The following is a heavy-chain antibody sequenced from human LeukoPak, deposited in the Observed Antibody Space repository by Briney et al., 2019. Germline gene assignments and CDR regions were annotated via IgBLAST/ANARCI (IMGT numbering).Heavy chain of an antibody. Sequence: KPSGTLSLTCAVSGGSISSSHWWSWVRQPPGKGLEWIGEIHQTGSTYYNPSLKSRVTISVDTSKNQFSLKLSSVTAADTAVYYCARITVTVTRDAFDIWGQGTMVTVSS. J-gene: IGHJ3*02. D-gene: IGHD4-17*01. CDR3: ARITVTVTRDAFDI. CDR2: IHQTGST. V-gene: IGHV4-4*02. CDR1: GGSISSSHW.